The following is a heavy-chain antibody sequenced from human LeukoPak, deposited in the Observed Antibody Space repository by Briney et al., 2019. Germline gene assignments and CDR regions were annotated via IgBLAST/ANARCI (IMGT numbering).Heavy chain of an antibody. Sequence: GGSLRLSCAASGFTFSNFGMHWVRQAPGKGLEWIAVISYDGSNQYYADSVMGRFTVSRDKSQNTLYLQMNSLRAEDAAVYYCARGAESWGQGTLVTVSS. CDR3: ARGAES. D-gene: IGHD3-10*01. J-gene: IGHJ4*02. V-gene: IGHV3-30*03. CDR2: ISYDGSNQ. CDR1: GFTFSNFG.